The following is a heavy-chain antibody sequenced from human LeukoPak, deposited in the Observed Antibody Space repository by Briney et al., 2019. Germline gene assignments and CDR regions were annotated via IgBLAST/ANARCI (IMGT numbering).Heavy chain of an antibody. CDR2: IKQGGSEK. CDR1: GFTFRIYW. CDR3: ARDLVGATGMDV. D-gene: IGHD1-26*01. Sequence: GGSLTLSCAASGFTFRIYWMRGAREAPGEGLEGVANIKQGGSEKHYVASVKGRLPISRDNANNSLYLQMNSLRGEDTAVYYCARDLVGATGMDVWGKGTTVTISS. V-gene: IGHV3-7*01. J-gene: IGHJ6*03.